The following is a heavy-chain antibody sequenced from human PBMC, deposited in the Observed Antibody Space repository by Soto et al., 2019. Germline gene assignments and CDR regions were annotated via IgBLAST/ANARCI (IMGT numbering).Heavy chain of an antibody. V-gene: IGHV4-34*01. CDR2: ISPSGTT. CDR1: SGSLSGYY. Sequence: PSETLSLTCSLYSGSLSGYYWSWIRQPPGKGLEWIGEISPSGTTNYSPSLKSRVSISVDTSKNQFSLNLTSLTAADTAVYYCARAPKVSGSAQTRPDFWGQGSLVTVPQ. CDR3: ARAPKVSGSAQTRPDF. D-gene: IGHD6-6*01. J-gene: IGHJ4*02.